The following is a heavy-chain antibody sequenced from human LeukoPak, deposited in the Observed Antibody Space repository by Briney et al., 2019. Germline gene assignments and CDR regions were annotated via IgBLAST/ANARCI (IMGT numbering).Heavy chain of an antibody. CDR3: ARVGSSGPDAFDI. CDR1: GFTFSSYG. V-gene: IGHV3-23*01. J-gene: IGHJ3*02. CDR2: ISGSGGST. D-gene: IGHD3-22*01. Sequence: GGTLRLSCAASGFTFSSYGMSWVRQAPGKGLEWVSAISGSGGSTYYADSVKGRFTISRDNSKNTLYLQMNSLRAEDTALYYCARVGSSGPDAFDIWGQGTMVTVSS.